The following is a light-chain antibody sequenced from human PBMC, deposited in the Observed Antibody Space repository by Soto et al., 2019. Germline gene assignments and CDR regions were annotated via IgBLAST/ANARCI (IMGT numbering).Light chain of an antibody. V-gene: IGKV2-28*01. CDR3: MQALQTPRT. Sequence: DIVMTRSPLSLPVTPGESASISCRSSQSLLHSNGYNYLDWYLQKPGQSPQLLIYLAFSRASGVPDRFSGSGSGTDFTLKISRVEAEDVGVYYCMQALQTPRTFGQGTRVQV. CDR2: LAF. CDR1: QSLLHSNGYNY. J-gene: IGKJ1*01.